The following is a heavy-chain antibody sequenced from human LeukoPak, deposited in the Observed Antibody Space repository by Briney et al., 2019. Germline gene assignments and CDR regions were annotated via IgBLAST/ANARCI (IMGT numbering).Heavy chain of an antibody. CDR2: IYSSGST. J-gene: IGHJ3*02. CDR1: GGSLSSYF. CDR3: ARSGSRVGAFDI. Sequence: SETLSLTCTVSGGSLSSYFWSWIRLSPGKGLEWIGYIYSSGSTNYNPSLRSRVTISVDTSKRQFSLKLSSVTAADTAVYYCARSGSRVGAFDIWGQGTMVTVSS. D-gene: IGHD1-26*01. V-gene: IGHV4-59*01.